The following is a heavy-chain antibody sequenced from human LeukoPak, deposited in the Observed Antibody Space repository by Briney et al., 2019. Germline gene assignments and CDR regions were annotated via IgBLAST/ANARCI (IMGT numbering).Heavy chain of an antibody. CDR3: ARHAGIAAAINWFDP. CDR1: GGSISSYY. CDR2: IYYSGST. Sequence: SETLSLTCTVSGGSISSYYWSWIRQPPGKGLEWIGYIYYSGSTNYNPSLKSRVTISVDTSKNQFSLKLSSVTAADTAVYYCARHAGIAAAINWFDPWAREPWSPSPQ. J-gene: IGHJ5*02. V-gene: IGHV4-59*08. D-gene: IGHD6-13*01.